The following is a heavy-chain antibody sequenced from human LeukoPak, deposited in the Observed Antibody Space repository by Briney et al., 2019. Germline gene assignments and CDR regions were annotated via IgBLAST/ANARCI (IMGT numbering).Heavy chain of an antibody. D-gene: IGHD2-21*02. CDR3: TKETGRLPSFDY. V-gene: IGHV3-9*01. CDR2: ISWNSGSI. J-gene: IGHJ4*02. CDR1: GFTFDDYA. Sequence: PGRSLRLSCAASGFTFDDYAMHWVRQAPGKGLEWVSGISWNSGSIGYADSVKGRFTISRDNAKNSLYLQMNSLRAEDTAVYYCTKETGRLPSFDYWGQGTLVTVSS.